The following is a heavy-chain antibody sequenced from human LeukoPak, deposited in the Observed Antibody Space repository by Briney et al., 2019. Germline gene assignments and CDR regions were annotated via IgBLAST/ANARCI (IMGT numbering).Heavy chain of an antibody. D-gene: IGHD2-15*01. V-gene: IGHV4-34*01. CDR1: GGSFSGYY. CDR3: ARGREDIVVVVAATLDY. CDR2: INHSGST. Sequence: SETLSLTCAVYGGSFSGYYRSWIRQPPGKGLEWIGEINHSGSTNYNPSLKSRVTISVDTSKNQFSLKLSSVTAADTAVYYCARGREDIVVVVAATLDYWGQGTLVTVSS. J-gene: IGHJ4*02.